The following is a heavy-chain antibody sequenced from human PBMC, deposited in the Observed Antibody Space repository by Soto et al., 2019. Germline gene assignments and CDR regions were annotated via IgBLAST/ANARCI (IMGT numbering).Heavy chain of an antibody. J-gene: IGHJ6*02. V-gene: IGHV1-69*01. CDR2: IIPISGTA. Sequence: QVQLVQSGAEVKKPGSSVKVSCKASGGTFSSYAISWVRQAPGQGLEWMGGIIPISGTANYAQKFQGRVTITADESTSTAYMELSSLISEDTAVYYCARSQGSSTSLEIYYYYYYGMEVWGQGTTVTVSS. CDR3: ARSQGSSTSLEIYYYYYYGMEV. CDR1: GGTFSSYA. D-gene: IGHD2-2*01.